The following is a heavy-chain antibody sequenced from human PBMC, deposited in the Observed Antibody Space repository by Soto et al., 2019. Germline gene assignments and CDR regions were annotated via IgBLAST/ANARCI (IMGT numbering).Heavy chain of an antibody. J-gene: IGHJ3*02. CDR3: ARENGGDFNDAFDI. Sequence: QVQLVESGGGLVKPGGSLRLSCAASGFTFSDYYMSWIRQAPGKGLEWVSYISSSGSTIYYADSVNGCFTISSDNAKNTLDLQMNSMRAEETDVSYCARENGGDFNDAFDIWGQGTMVTVSS. D-gene: IGHD2-21*02. CDR1: GFTFSDYY. CDR2: ISSSGSTI. V-gene: IGHV3-11*01.